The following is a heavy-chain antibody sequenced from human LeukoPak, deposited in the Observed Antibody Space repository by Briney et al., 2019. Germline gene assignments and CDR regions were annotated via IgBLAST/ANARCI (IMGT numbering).Heavy chain of an antibody. CDR2: INPNSGGT. Sequence: GASVKVSCKASGYTFTGYYMHWARQAPGQGLEWMGWINPNSGGTNYAQKFQGRVTMTRDTSISTAYMELSRLRSDDTAVYYCARGHGVAVAGTDFDYWGQGTLVTVSS. V-gene: IGHV1-2*02. J-gene: IGHJ4*02. D-gene: IGHD6-19*01. CDR1: GYTFTGYY. CDR3: ARGHGVAVAGTDFDY.